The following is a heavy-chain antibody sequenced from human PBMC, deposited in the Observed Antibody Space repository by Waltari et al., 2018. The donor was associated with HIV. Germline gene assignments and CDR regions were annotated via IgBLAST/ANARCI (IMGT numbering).Heavy chain of an antibody. CDR1: AFPFRVPW. V-gene: IGHV3-74*01. CDR3: VRDGMVATFDH. J-gene: IGHJ4*02. D-gene: IGHD5-12*01. Sequence: EVQLVESGGDLVQPGGSLRLSCAASAFPFRVPWMHWVRQVPGKGLVWVARIDSAGSRIRYADSVKGRFSISRDNAENTLYLQMNSRRVEDTAVYYCVRDGMVATFDHWGQGTLVTVSS. CDR2: IDSAGSRI.